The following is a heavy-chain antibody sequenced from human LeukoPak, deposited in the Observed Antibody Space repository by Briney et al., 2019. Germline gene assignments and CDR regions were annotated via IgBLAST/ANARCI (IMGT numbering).Heavy chain of an antibody. CDR2: IYYSGSI. J-gene: IGHJ4*02. CDR3: ARGRPYYYDSTGFYPLFDY. Sequence: SETLSLACTVSGGSISTYYWSWIRQPPGKGLEWIGYIYYSGSINYNPSLKSRVTISVDTSKSQFSLKLNSVTAADTAVYYCARGRPYYYDSTGFYPLFDYWGLGTPVTVSS. D-gene: IGHD3-22*01. V-gene: IGHV4-59*01. CDR1: GGSISTYY.